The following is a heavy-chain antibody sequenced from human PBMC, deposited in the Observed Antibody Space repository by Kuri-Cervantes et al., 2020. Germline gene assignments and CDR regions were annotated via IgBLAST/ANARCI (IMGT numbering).Heavy chain of an antibody. J-gene: IGHJ4*02. Sequence: GESLKISCAASGFTFSSYWMSWVRQAPGKGLEWVANIKQDGSEKYYVDSVKGRFTISRDNAKNSLYLQMNSLRAEDTAVYYCARGYDYVWGSHRYIGYWGQGTLVTVSS. D-gene: IGHD3-16*02. V-gene: IGHV3-7*04. CDR3: ARGYDYVWGSHRYIGY. CDR2: IKQDGSEK. CDR1: GFTFSSYW.